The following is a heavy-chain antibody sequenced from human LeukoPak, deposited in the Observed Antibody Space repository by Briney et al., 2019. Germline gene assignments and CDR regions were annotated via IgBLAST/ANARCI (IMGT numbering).Heavy chain of an antibody. Sequence: SETLSLTCAVYGGSFSGYYWSWIRQPPGKGLEWIGEINHSGSTNYNPSLKSRVTISVDTSKNQFSLKLSSVTAADTAVYYCARDERVTVIWFGEQGDAFDIRGQGTMVTVSS. CDR1: GGSFSGYY. V-gene: IGHV4-34*01. D-gene: IGHD3-10*01. CDR2: INHSGST. J-gene: IGHJ3*02. CDR3: ARDERVTVIWFGEQGDAFDI.